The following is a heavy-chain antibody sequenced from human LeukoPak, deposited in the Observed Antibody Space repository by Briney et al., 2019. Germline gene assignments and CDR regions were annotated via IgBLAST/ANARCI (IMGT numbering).Heavy chain of an antibody. CDR3: ARVFTPWWASLLTIGYCSSTSCYSGYYYYGMDV. J-gene: IGHJ6*02. CDR1: GGSVSSGSYY. CDR2: IYDSGST. V-gene: IGHV4-39*01. D-gene: IGHD2-2*02. Sequence: SETLSLTCTVSGGSVSSGSYYWGWIRQPPGKGLEWIGSIYDSGSTYYNPSLKSRVTISVDTSKNQFSLKLSSVTAADTAVYYCARVFTPWWASLLTIGYCSSTSCYSGYYYYGMDVWGQGTTVTVSS.